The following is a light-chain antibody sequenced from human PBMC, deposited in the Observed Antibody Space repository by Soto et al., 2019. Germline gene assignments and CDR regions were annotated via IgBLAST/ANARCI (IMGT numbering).Light chain of an antibody. Sequence: QSVLTQPPSVSAAPGQKVTLSCSGRSSNIGDNFVSWYQTLPGTAPKLLIYDNNKRPSGIPDRFSGSKSGTSATLGITGLQTGDEATYFCATWDNRLSVHVFGTRTKVTVL. CDR2: DNN. V-gene: IGLV1-51*01. CDR3: ATWDNRLSVHV. J-gene: IGLJ1*01. CDR1: SSNIGDNF.